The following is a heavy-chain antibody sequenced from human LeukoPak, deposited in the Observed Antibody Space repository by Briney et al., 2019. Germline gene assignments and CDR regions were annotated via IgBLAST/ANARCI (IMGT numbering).Heavy chain of an antibody. V-gene: IGHV3-66*01. D-gene: IGHD3-3*01. Sequence: GGSLRLSRAASGFTVSSNYMSWVRQAPGKGLEWVSVIYSGGSTYYSDSVKGRFTISRDNSNNTLYIQMNSLRAEDTAVYYCARESGFQDVWGQGTTVTVSS. CDR2: IYSGGST. CDR3: ARESGFQDV. J-gene: IGHJ6*02. CDR1: GFTVSSNY.